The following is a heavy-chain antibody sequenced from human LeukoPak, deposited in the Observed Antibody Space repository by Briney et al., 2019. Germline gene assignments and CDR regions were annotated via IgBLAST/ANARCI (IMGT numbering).Heavy chain of an antibody. Sequence: SETLSLTCTVSGYSISSGYYWGWIRQPPGKGLEWIGSIYHSGSTYYNPSLKSRVTISVGTSKNQFSLKLSSVTAADTAVYYCARVDSSGSVDYWGQGTLVTVSS. D-gene: IGHD3-22*01. CDR2: IYHSGST. CDR1: GYSISSGYY. J-gene: IGHJ4*02. CDR3: ARVDSSGSVDY. V-gene: IGHV4-38-2*02.